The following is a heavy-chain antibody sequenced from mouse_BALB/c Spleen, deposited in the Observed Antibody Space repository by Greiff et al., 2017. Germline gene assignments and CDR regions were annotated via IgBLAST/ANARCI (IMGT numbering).Heavy chain of an antibody. CDR2: IYPGDGST. Sequence: LQESGPGLVKPGALVKISCKASGYTFTSYDINWVKQRPGQGLEWIGWIYPGDGSTKYNEKFKGKATLTADKSSSTAYMQLSSLTSENSAVYFCATGGNGGYAMDYWGQGTSVTVSS. CDR1: GYTFTSYD. CDR3: ATGGNGGYAMDY. J-gene: IGHJ4*01. V-gene: IGHV1S33*01. D-gene: IGHD2-1*01.